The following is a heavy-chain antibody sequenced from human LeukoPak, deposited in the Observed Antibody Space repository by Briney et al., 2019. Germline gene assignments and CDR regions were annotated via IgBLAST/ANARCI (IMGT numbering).Heavy chain of an antibody. CDR3: AKSPPDSPVINFDY. CDR2: ISGSGGST. D-gene: IGHD3-10*01. V-gene: IGHV3-23*01. Sequence: GGSLRLSCAASGFTFSSYAMSWVRQAPGKGLEWVSAISGSGGSTYYADSVKDRFTISRDSSKSTLYLQMNSLRAEDTAVYYCAKSPPDSPVINFDYWGQGTLVTVSS. CDR1: GFTFSSYA. J-gene: IGHJ4*02.